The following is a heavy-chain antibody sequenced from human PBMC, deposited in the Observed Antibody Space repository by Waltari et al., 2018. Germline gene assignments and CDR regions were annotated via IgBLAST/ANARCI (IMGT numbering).Heavy chain of an antibody. J-gene: IGHJ6*02. CDR1: GGSISSSNW. D-gene: IGHD3-10*01. CDR3: AREGTLLWFGELSRYYGMDV. V-gene: IGHV4-4*02. CDR2: IYHSGGT. Sequence: QVQLQESGPGLVKPSGTLSLTCAVSGGSISSSNWWSWVRQPPGKGLEWIGEIYHSGGTNYNPSLKSRVTISVDKSKNQFSLKLSSVTAADTAVYYCAREGTLLWFGELSRYYGMDVWGQGTTVTVSS.